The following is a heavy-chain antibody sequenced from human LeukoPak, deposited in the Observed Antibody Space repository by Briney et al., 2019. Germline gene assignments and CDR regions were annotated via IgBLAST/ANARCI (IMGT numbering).Heavy chain of an antibody. CDR3: ARLRYFDN. CDR2: MKEDGSQK. CDR1: GFTFSSYW. J-gene: IGHJ4*02. D-gene: IGHD3-9*01. V-gene: IGHV3-7*02. Sequence: GGSLRLSCAASGFTFSSYWMSWVRQAPGKGLEWVANMKEDGSQKYYVDSVKGRFTISRDNAKNSLYLQMNSLRAEDAAVYYCARLRYFDNWGQGTLVTVSS.